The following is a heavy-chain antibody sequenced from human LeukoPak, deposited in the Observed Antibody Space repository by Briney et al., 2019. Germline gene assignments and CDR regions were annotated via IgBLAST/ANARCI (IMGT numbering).Heavy chain of an antibody. CDR3: AKPAKGSYPYWYFDP. CDR2: ISGSGGTT. CDR1: GFTFSSYG. J-gene: IGHJ2*01. D-gene: IGHD1-26*01. Sequence: GRSLRLSCAASGFTFSSYGMHWVRQAPGKGLEWVSAISGSGGTTYYADSVKGRFTISRDNSKNTLFLQMNSLRAEDTAVYYCAKPAKGSYPYWYFDPWGRGTLVTVSS. V-gene: IGHV3-23*01.